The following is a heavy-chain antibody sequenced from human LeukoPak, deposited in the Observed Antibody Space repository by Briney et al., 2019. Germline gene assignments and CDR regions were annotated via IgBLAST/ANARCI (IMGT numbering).Heavy chain of an antibody. D-gene: IGHD6-19*01. V-gene: IGHV3-66*01. J-gene: IGHJ4*02. CDR1: GFTVSSDY. CDR3: ARGKRYSSGWDYFDY. CDR2: IYSGGST. Sequence: GGSLRLSCAASGFTVSSDYMSWVRQAPGKGLEWVSVIYSGGSTYYADSVKGRFTISRDNSENTLYLQMNSLRAEDTAVYYCARGKRYSSGWDYFDYWGQGTLVTVSS.